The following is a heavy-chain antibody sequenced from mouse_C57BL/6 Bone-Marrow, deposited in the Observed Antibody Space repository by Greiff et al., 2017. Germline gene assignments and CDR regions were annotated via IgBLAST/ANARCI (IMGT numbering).Heavy chain of an antibody. CDR2: IRNKANTHAT. J-gene: IGHJ3*01. D-gene: IGHD1-1*01. Sequence: EVKLMESGGGLVQPGGSMKLSCAASGFTFSDAWMDWVRQSPEKGLEWVAEIRNKANTHATYYAESVKGRFTISSDYSKSSVYLQMNSLRAEDTGIYYCTEYYGSSLFAYWGQGTLVTVSA. V-gene: IGHV6-6*01. CDR1: GFTFSDAW. CDR3: TEYYGSSLFAY.